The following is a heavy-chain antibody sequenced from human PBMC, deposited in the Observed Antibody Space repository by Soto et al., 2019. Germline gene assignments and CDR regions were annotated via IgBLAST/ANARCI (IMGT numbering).Heavy chain of an antibody. V-gene: IGHV4-34*01. CDR1: GGSFSGYY. Sequence: SETLSPTCAVYGGSFSGYYWSWIRQPPGKGLEWIGEINHSGSTNYNPSLKSRVTISVDTPKNQFSLKLSSVAAAVTAVYYCARGRVLMVYARGFYYYGMDVWAQGTTVTVSS. D-gene: IGHD2-8*01. CDR2: INHSGST. CDR3: ARGRVLMVYARGFYYYGMDV. J-gene: IGHJ6*02.